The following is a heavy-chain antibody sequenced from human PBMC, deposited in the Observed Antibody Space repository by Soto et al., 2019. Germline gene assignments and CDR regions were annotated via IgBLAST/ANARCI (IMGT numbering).Heavy chain of an antibody. J-gene: IGHJ6*02. CDR2: ISAYDGNT. CDR1: GYRFTSYG. V-gene: IGHV1-18*01. Sequence: ASVKVSCKASGYRFTSYGISWVRQAPGQGLEWLGWISAYDGNTKYAQTLQGRVSMSTDTSTNTAYMELRSLRSDDTAMYYCARGGYYDSSGSRNYHYYGMNVWGQGTTVTVSS. CDR3: ARGGYYDSSGSRNYHYYGMNV. D-gene: IGHD3-22*01.